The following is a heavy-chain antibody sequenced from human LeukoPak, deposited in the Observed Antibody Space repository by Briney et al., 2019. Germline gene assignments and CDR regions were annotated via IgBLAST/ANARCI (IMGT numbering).Heavy chain of an antibody. J-gene: IGHJ4*02. Sequence: AAVKVSCNASGYTFGRLGSSWVRRAPGQGLEWTGWINTYNVNTNSAQKLHAKATMTTDTSTTTAYMELRSLRSNDTAVYFCARDVGGDGGSSLFDYWGQGTLVTVSS. V-gene: IGHV1-18*01. CDR1: GYTFGRLG. CDR2: INTYNVNT. D-gene: IGHD1-26*01. CDR3: ARDVGGDGGSSLFDY.